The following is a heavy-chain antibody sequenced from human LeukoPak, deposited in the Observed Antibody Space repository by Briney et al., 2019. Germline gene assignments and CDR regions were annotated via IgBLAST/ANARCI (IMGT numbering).Heavy chain of an antibody. J-gene: IGHJ4*02. V-gene: IGHV4-59*08. CDR3: ARAVSGRFDY. D-gene: IGHD6-19*01. CDR2: IYYSGST. Sequence: SETLSLTCTVSGGSMSPYHWGWIRQPPGKGLEWTGYIYYSGSTNYNPSLKGRVTISVDTSKNQFSLKLSSVTAADMAIYYCARAVSGRFDYWGQGTLVTVSS. CDR1: GGSMSPYH.